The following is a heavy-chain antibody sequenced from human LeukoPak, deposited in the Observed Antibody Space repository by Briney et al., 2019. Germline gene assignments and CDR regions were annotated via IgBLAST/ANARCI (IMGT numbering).Heavy chain of an antibody. CDR3: VREDSGYDNNYYYYYYMDV. CDR1: GFTFSSYS. CDR2: ISSLSGTI. Sequence: GGSLRLSCAASGFTFSSYSMNWVRQAPGKELEWVSYISSLSGTIHYADSVTGRFIISRDNAKNSLFLQMNSLRAEDTAVYYCVREDSGYDNNYYYYYYMDVWGKGTTVTVSS. V-gene: IGHV3-48*01. D-gene: IGHD5-12*01. J-gene: IGHJ6*03.